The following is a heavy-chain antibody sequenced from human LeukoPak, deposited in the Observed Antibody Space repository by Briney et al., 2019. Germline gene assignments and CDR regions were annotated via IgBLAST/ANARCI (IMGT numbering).Heavy chain of an antibody. CDR2: ISNSGTT. J-gene: IGHJ4*02. D-gene: IGHD3-22*01. CDR3: ARYYYYDTSGYYPRSFFDY. Sequence: SETLSLTCTVSGGSIRVNYWSWIRQPPGKGLEWIGYISNSGTTNFNPSLKSRVTISVDTSRNRFSLKLISVTAADTAVYYCARYYYYDTSGYYPRSFFDYWGQGTLVTVSS. V-gene: IGHV4-59*08. CDR1: GGSIRVNY.